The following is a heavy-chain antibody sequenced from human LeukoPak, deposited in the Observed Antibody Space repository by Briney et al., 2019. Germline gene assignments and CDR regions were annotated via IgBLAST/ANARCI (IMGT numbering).Heavy chain of an antibody. CDR3: ARGRTDDSSRYYFDY. Sequence: PSETLSLTCTVSGGSISSYYWSWIRQPAGKGLEWIGRIYTSGSTNYNPSLKSRVTMSVDTSKNQFSLKPSSVTAADTAVYYCARGRTDDSSRYYFDYWGQGTLVTVSS. D-gene: IGHD3-22*01. CDR1: GGSISSYY. J-gene: IGHJ4*02. CDR2: IYTSGST. V-gene: IGHV4-4*07.